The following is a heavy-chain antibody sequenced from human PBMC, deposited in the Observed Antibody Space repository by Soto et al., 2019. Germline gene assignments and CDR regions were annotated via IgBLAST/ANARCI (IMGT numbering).Heavy chain of an antibody. J-gene: IGHJ5*02. CDR2: IYYSGST. D-gene: IGHD3-22*01. CDR3: ARGSYYYDSSGYYHH. Sequence: QVQLQESGPRLVKPSQTLSLTCTVSGGSISSGDYYWSWIRQPPGKGLEWIGYIYYSGSTYYNPSLKSRVTSSVDTSKNQFSLKLSSVTAADAAVYYCARGSYYYDSSGYYHHWGQGTLVTVSS. V-gene: IGHV4-30-4*01. CDR1: GGSISSGDYY.